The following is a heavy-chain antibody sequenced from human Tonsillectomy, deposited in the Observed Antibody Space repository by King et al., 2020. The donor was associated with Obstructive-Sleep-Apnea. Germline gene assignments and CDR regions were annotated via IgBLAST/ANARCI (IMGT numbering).Heavy chain of an antibody. CDR2: ISYDGSNK. CDR3: ARGLLFGESNYFDF. Sequence: VQLVESGGGVVQPGRSLRLSCAASGFTFSSYAMHWVRQAPGKGLEWVAVISYDGSNKYFADSVKGRFTISRDNSKNTLYLQMNSLRVEDMAVYYCARGLLFGESNYFDFWGQGTLVTVSS. V-gene: IGHV3-30*04. CDR1: GFTFSSYA. D-gene: IGHD3-10*01. J-gene: IGHJ4*02.